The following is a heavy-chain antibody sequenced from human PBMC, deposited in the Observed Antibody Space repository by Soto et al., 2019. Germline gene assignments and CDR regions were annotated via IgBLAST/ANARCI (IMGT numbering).Heavy chain of an antibody. D-gene: IGHD5-18*01. CDR3: ARPHGYSYGYGY. Sequence: PGVSLKVSCKGSGYSFISYWSSWVRQMPGKGLEWMGRIDPSDSYTNYSPSFQGHVTISADKSISTAYLQWSSLKASDTAMYYCARPHGYSYGYGYWGQGTLVTVSS. V-gene: IGHV5-10-1*01. CDR1: GYSFISYW. CDR2: IDPSDSYT. J-gene: IGHJ4*02.